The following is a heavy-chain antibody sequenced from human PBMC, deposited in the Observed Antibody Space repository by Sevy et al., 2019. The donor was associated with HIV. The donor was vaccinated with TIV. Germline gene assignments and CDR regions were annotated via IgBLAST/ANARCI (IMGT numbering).Heavy chain of an antibody. CDR3: ARGGDYGDYYFDY. CDR2: ISSSSSYI. V-gene: IGHV3-21*01. CDR1: AFTFSSYS. J-gene: IGHJ4*02. D-gene: IGHD4-17*01. Sequence: GGSLRLSCAASAFTFSSYSMNWVRQAPGKGLEWVSSISSSSSYIYYADSVKGRFTISRDNAKNSLYLQMNSLRAEDTAVYYCARGGDYGDYYFDYWGQGTLVTVSS.